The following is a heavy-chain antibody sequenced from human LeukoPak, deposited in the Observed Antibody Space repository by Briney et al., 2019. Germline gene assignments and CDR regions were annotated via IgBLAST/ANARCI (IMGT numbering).Heavy chain of an antibody. CDR3: AMWGGSPDGWYFGL. D-gene: IGHD3-16*01. CDR2: VDIRGST. J-gene: IGHJ2*01. V-gene: IGHV4-61*02. CDR1: GDSISSRNYY. Sequence: PSETLSLTCTVSGDSISSRNYYWSWIRQPAGKGLEWIGRVDIRGSTNYNPSLKSRVTISIDMSKKQFSLKLSSVTAADTAVYYCAMWGGSPDGWYFGLWGRGTLVTVSS.